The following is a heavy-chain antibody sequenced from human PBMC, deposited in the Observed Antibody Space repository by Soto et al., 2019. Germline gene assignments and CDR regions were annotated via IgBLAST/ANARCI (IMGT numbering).Heavy chain of an antibody. Sequence: QVQLVQSGAEVKISGASVKVACKASGYTFNIYGITWVRQAPGQGLEWMGWISVYNGDTNYAQKLQDRVSMTTDTSTSTAYMELRSLRSDDTAVYYCARDHPKGGHGMDVWCQGTTVTVSS. CDR3: ARDHPKGGHGMDV. J-gene: IGHJ6*02. D-gene: IGHD1-26*01. CDR2: ISVYNGDT. CDR1: GYTFNIYG. V-gene: IGHV1-18*01.